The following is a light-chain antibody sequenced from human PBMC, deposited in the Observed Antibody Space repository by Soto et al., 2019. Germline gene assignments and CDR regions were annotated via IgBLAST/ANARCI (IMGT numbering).Light chain of an antibody. CDR3: EQYGSSPRT. Sequence: EIVLTQSPATLSLSPGERATLSCRASQGVSSYLAWYQQKPGQAPRLLIYDASNRATGIPARFSGSGPGTDFTLTISSLEPEDFAVYYCEQYGSSPRTLGQGTKVDIK. J-gene: IGKJ1*01. CDR2: DAS. V-gene: IGKV3D-11*01. CDR1: QGVSSY.